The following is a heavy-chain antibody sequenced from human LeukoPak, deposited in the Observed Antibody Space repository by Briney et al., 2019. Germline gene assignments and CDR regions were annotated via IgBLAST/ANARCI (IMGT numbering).Heavy chain of an antibody. CDR1: GFTFSSYV. V-gene: IGHV3-30*04. CDR2: ISYDGSNE. J-gene: IGHJ6*03. D-gene: IGHD3-3*01. Sequence: GGSLRLSCAASGFTFSSYVMHWVRQAPGKGLEWVAIISYDGSNEYYADSVKGRFTISRDNSKNTLYLQMNSLGAADTAVYYCAKDFAPGDYYYMDVWGKGTTVTISS. CDR3: AKDFAPGDYYYMDV.